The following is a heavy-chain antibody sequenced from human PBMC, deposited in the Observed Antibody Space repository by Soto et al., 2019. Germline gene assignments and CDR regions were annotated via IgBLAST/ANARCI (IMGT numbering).Heavy chain of an antibody. J-gene: IGHJ4*02. D-gene: IGHD3-16*01. V-gene: IGHV4-4*02. Sequence: QVQLQESGPGLVNPSGTLSLTCAVSGGSISSSNWWSWVRQPPGKGLEWIGEIHHSGSTNYNPSLKSRVTISVDKSKNQFSLKLSSVTAADTAVYYCASSDYDYVWGSYLDWGQGTLVTVSS. CDR1: GGSISSSNW. CDR2: IHHSGST. CDR3: ASSDYDYVWGSYLD.